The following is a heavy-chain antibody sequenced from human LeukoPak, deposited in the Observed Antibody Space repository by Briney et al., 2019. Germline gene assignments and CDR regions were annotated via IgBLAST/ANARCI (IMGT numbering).Heavy chain of an antibody. CDR2: INPSSGGT. D-gene: IGHD2-21*02. CDR3: ARDVSDHPYYFDY. Sequence: ASVKVSCKASGYTFTGYYMHWVRQAPGQGLEWMGWINPSSGGTNYAQKFQGRATMTRDTSISTAYMELSRLRSDDTAVYYCARDVSDHPYYFDYWGQGTLVTVSS. V-gene: IGHV1-2*02. CDR1: GYTFTGYY. J-gene: IGHJ4*02.